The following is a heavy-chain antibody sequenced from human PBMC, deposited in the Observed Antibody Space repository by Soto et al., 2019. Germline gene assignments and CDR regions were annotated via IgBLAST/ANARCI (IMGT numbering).Heavy chain of an antibody. CDR3: AADPTMRGYFRFDH. Sequence: QLVESGGGLGYPGGSLRLSCAASGIRFSDYYMSWIRQAPGKGLEWVSYINGGGGTIYYADSVRGRFTVARDNAKNSLYLQMNSLRAEDTAVYFCAADPTMRGYFRFDHWGQGTLVTVSS. D-gene: IGHD2-15*01. V-gene: IGHV3-11*01. CDR1: GIRFSDYY. CDR2: INGGGGTI. J-gene: IGHJ5*02.